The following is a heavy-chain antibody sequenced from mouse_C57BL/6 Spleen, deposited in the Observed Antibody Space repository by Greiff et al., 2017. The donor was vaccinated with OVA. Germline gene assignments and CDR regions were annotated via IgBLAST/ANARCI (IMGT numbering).Heavy chain of an antibody. D-gene: IGHD1-1*01. Sequence: QVQLQQPGAELVRPGSSVKLSCKASGYTFTSYWMDWVKQRPGQGLEWIGNIYPSDSETHYNQKFKDKATLTVDTSSSTAYMQLSILTSEDSAVSSCAIYYYGSSSYYAMDYWGQGTSVTVSS. CDR2: IYPSDSET. J-gene: IGHJ4*01. CDR3: AIYYYGSSSYYAMDY. V-gene: IGHV1-61*01. CDR1: GYTFTSYW.